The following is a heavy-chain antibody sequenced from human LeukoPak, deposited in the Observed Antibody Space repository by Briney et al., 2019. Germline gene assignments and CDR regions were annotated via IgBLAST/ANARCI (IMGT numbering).Heavy chain of an antibody. CDR2: IYYSGST. J-gene: IGHJ3*02. Sequence: SETLSLTCAVYGGSFSGYYWSWIRQPPGKGLEWIGYIYYSGSTNYNPSLKSRVTISVDTSKNQFSLKLSSVTAADTAVYYCARGHQLLFSAFDIWGQGTMVTVSS. CDR1: GGSFSGYY. CDR3: ARGHQLLFSAFDI. D-gene: IGHD2-2*01. V-gene: IGHV4-59*01.